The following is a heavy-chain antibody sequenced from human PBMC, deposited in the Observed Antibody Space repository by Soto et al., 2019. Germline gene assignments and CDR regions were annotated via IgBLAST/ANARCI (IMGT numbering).Heavy chain of an antibody. V-gene: IGHV3-23*01. Sequence: GGSLRLSCAASGFTFTNYAMNWVRQAPGKGLEWVSTRSERGGNTFYADSVKGRFTISRDNSKNTLYMQMNSLRAEDTAVYYCARQRITMVRGFQGAFDYWGQGTLVTVSS. CDR3: ARQRITMVRGFQGAFDY. CDR1: GFTFTNYA. CDR2: RSERGGNT. D-gene: IGHD3-10*01. J-gene: IGHJ4*02.